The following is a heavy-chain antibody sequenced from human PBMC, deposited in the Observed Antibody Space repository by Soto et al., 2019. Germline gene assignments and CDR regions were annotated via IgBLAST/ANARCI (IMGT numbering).Heavy chain of an antibody. D-gene: IGHD1-26*01. V-gene: IGHV1-46*01. J-gene: IGHJ6*02. CDR1: GYIFTNYY. CDR3: AREFPLIMGSYKKLPTYGLAI. Sequence: ASVKVSCKASGYIFTNYYIHWVRQAPGQGLEWMAIINPLPTSGSTNYAQKFQGRVTVTRDTSTSTVYLELSSLRSDDTAVYYCAREFPLIMGSYKKLPTYGLAIWGQGTTVTVSS. CDR2: INPLPTSGST.